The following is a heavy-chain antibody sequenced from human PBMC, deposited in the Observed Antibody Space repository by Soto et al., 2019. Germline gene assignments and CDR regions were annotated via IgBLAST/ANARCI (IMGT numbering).Heavy chain of an antibody. V-gene: IGHV1-2*04. CDR3: ARDPGITMVRGVPDYGMDV. Sequence: ASVKVSCKASGYTFTGYYMHWVRQAPGQGLEWMGWINPNSGGTNYAQKFQGWVTMTRDTSISAAYMELSRLRSDDTAVYYCARDPGITMVRGVPDYGMDVWGQGTTVNVSS. J-gene: IGHJ6*02. CDR2: INPNSGGT. CDR1: GYTFTGYY. D-gene: IGHD3-10*01.